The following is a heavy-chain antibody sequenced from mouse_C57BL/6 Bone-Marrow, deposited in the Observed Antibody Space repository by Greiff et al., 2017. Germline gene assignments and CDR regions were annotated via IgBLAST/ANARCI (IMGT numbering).Heavy chain of an antibody. Sequence: QVHVKQPGAELVMPGASVKLSCKASGYTFTSYWMHWVKQRPGQGLEWIGVIDPSDSYTNYNQKFKGKSTLTVDKSSSTAYMQLSSLTSEDSAVYDCARRGKITTVVAHWYFDVWGTGTTVTVSS. CDR3: ARRGKITTVVAHWYFDV. V-gene: IGHV1-69*01. D-gene: IGHD1-1*01. CDR2: IDPSDSYT. CDR1: GYTFTSYW. J-gene: IGHJ1*03.